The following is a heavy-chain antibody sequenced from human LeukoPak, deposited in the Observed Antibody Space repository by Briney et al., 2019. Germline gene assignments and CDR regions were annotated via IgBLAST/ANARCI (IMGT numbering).Heavy chain of an antibody. CDR2: ISTSTTTI. Sequence: PGGSLRLSCEASGFTFSSYSMNWVRQAPGKGLEWISYISTSTTTIYYADSVKGRFTISRDNAKNSLYLQMNSLGAEDTAVYYCARAIAGRYYYYYYYMDVWGKGTTVTVSS. D-gene: IGHD6-13*01. CDR3: ARAIAGRYYYYYYYMDV. CDR1: GFTFSSYS. V-gene: IGHV3-48*01. J-gene: IGHJ6*03.